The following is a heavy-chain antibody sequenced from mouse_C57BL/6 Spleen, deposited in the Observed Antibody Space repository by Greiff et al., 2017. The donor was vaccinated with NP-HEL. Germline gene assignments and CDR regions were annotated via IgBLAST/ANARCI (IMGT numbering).Heavy chain of an antibody. CDR2: INYDGSST. D-gene: IGHD2-4*01. CDR1: GFTFSDYY. V-gene: IGHV5-16*01. CDR3: ARGPTMIRDWYFDV. Sequence: DVKLVESEGGLVQPGSSMKLSCTASGFTFSDYYMAWVRQVPEKGLVWVANINYDGSSTYYLDSLKSRFIISRDNAKNILYLQMSSLKSEDTATYYCARGPTMIRDWYFDVWGTGTTVTVSS. J-gene: IGHJ1*03.